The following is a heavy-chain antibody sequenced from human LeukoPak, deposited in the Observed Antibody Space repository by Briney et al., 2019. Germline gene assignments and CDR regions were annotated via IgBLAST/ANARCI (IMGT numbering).Heavy chain of an antibody. Sequence: PGGSLRLPLAGSGFNLSSYSITWVRPATRKGLEWVPAIVGTIGSTYYADSVKGRFTISRDNSKNTLYLQMNSLRAEDTAVYYCATCGSGSSPYYYCYHYMDVWDKGTTVTVSS. D-gene: IGHD3-10*01. J-gene: IGHJ6*03. CDR2: IVGTIGST. CDR3: ATCGSGSSPYYYCYHYMDV. CDR1: GFNLSSYS. V-gene: IGHV3-23*01.